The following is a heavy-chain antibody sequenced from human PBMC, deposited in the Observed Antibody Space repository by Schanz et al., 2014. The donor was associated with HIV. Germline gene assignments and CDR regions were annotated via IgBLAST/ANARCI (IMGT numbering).Heavy chain of an antibody. V-gene: IGHV1-8*01. CDR1: GYPFNTYD. Sequence: QVQLVQSGAEVKKPGASVKVSCKTSGYPFNTYDINWVRQAPGQGLEWMGWMNPNRGNAGFAQKFQGRVTLTRDTSITTAYMELTSLRPEDTAVYYCARRRGWGSYRYFPYGLDVWGQGTTVTVSS. CDR3: ARRRGWGSYRYFPYGLDV. CDR2: MNPNRGNA. J-gene: IGHJ6*02. D-gene: IGHD3-16*02.